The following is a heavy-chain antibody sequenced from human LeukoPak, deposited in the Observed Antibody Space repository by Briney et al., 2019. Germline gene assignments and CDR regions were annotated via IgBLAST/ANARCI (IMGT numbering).Heavy chain of an antibody. CDR3: ERDPQQLDERGNYYYYYYMDV. D-gene: IGHD6-13*01. V-gene: IGHV1-69*05. J-gene: IGHJ6*03. CDR1: GGTFSSYV. CDR2: IIPMFGTG. Sequence: SVKVSCKDSGGTFSSYVISWVRQAPGQGCEWMGGIIPMFGTGNYAQKCQGRVTITTDEATSTAYRELSSLRSEDTAVYYCERDPQQLDERGNYYYYYYMDVWGKGTTVTVSS.